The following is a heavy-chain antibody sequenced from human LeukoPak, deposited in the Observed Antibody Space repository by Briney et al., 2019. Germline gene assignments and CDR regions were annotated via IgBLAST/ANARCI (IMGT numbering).Heavy chain of an antibody. J-gene: IGHJ6*02. CDR2: ISSSSSTK. D-gene: IGHD2-2*01. Sequence: GGSLRLSCVASGFTFSSYSMNWVRQAPGKGLEWISYISSSSSTKYYADSVKGRFTISRDNAKNSLYLQMNSLRAEDTAVYYCARIALCSSTSCYSYGMDVWGQGTTVTVSS. V-gene: IGHV3-48*04. CDR3: ARIALCSSTSCYSYGMDV. CDR1: GFTFSSYS.